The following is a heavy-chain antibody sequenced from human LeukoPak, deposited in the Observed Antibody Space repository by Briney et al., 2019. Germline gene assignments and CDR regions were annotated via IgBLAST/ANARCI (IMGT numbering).Heavy chain of an antibody. CDR1: GYTFTSYD. CDR2: MNPNSGST. CDR3: ARCPIAVAGIRSQNWFDP. J-gene: IGHJ5*02. D-gene: IGHD6-19*01. Sequence: VKVSCKASGYTFTSYDINWVRQATGQGLEWMGWMNPNSGSTGYAQNFQGRVTMTRNTSISTAYMELSSLKSEDTAVYYCARCPIAVAGIRSQNWFDPWGQGTLVTVSS. V-gene: IGHV1-8*01.